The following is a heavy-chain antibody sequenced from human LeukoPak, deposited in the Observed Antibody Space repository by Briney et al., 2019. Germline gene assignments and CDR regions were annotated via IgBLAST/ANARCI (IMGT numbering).Heavy chain of an antibody. CDR2: IYHSGST. CDR3: ARVGGSGPYYYYYMDV. V-gene: IGHV4-38-2*02. D-gene: IGHD6-19*01. CDR1: GYSISSGYY. J-gene: IGHJ6*03. Sequence: SETLSLTCTVSGYSISSGYYWGWIRQPPGKGLEWIGSIYHSGSTYYNPSLKSRVTISVDTSKNQFSLKLSSATAADTAVYYCARVGGSGPYYYYYMDVWGKGTTVTISS.